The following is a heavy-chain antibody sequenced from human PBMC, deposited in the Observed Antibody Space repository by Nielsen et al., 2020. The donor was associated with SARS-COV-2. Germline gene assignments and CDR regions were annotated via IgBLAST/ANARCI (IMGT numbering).Heavy chain of an antibody. CDR2: IKQDGSEK. CDR1: GFTFSSYS. Sequence: GESLKISCAASGFTFSSYSMNWVRQAPGKGLEWVANIKQDGSEKYYVDSVKGRFTISRDNAKNSLYLQMNSLRAEDTAVYYCAGGYSYGYYWGQGTLVTVSS. CDR3: AGGYSYGYY. D-gene: IGHD5-18*01. V-gene: IGHV3-7*01. J-gene: IGHJ4*02.